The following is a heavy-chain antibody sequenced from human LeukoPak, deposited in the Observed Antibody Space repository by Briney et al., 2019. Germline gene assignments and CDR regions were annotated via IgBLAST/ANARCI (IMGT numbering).Heavy chain of an antibody. CDR1: GIVFSNTA. J-gene: IGHJ5*02. CDR3: GKDGGQYSSGPEFDP. CDR2: ISGGGERT. D-gene: IGHD6-19*01. V-gene: IGHV3-23*01. Sequence: GGSMRLSCAASGIVFSNTAMNWARQSPGRGLEWVSAISGGGERTFYADSVKGRFTISRDNSKNMVYLQMNSLRADDTTIYFCGKDGGQYSSGPEFDPRGQGALVTVSS.